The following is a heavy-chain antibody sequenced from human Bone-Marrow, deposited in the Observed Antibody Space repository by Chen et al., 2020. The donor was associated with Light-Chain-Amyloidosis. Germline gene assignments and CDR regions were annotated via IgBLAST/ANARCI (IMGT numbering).Heavy chain of an antibody. CDR3: AKDIYDGSGYYVPAGDAFDI. CDR2: ISGSGAST. D-gene: IGHD3-22*01. CDR1: GFTFSSYA. V-gene: IGHV3-23*01. Sequence: EVQLLESGGGLVQPGGSLRLSCAASGFTFSSYAMSWVRQAPGKGLEWVSAISGSGASTYYADSVKGRFTISRDNPNTTLYLQMNSLSAEDTAVYYCAKDIYDGSGYYVPAGDAFDIWGQGTMVTFSS. J-gene: IGHJ3*02.